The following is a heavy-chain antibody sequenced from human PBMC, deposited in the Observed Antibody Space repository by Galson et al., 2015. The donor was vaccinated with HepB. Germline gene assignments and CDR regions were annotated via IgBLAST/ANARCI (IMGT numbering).Heavy chain of an antibody. D-gene: IGHD3-3*01. V-gene: IGHV1-18*01. CDR3: ARGIGQVGNFGFLDLGF. CDR2: ISAYNGNT. Sequence: QSGAEVKKPGASVKVSCKASGYTFTRYAISWVRQAPGQGLEFAGWISAYNGNTDYAQNLQGRVTMTADTSTSTGYMELRSLTSDDTAVYYCARGIGQVGNFGFLDLGFWGQGTLVTVSS. CDR1: GYTFTRYA. J-gene: IGHJ4*02.